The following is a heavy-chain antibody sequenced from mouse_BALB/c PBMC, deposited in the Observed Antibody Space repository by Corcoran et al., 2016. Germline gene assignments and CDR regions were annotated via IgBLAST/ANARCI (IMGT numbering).Heavy chain of an antibody. CDR3: AREATEAWFAY. V-gene: IGHV9-3-1*01. J-gene: IGHJ3*01. CDR2: INTYTGEP. D-gene: IGHD1-1*01. CDR1: GYTFTNYG. Sequence: QIQLVQSGPELKKPGETVKISCKASGYTFTNYGMNWVKQAPGKGLKWMGWINTYTGEPTYADDFKGRFAFSLETSASTAYLQINNLKNVDTATYFCAREATEAWFAYWGQGTLVTVSA.